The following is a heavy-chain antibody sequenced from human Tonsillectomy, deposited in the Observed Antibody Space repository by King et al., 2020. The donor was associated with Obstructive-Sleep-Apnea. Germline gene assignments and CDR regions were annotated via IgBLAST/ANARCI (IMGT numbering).Heavy chain of an antibody. Sequence: ITLKESGPTLVKPTQTLTLTCTFSGFSLSTSGVGVAWIRQPPGKALEWLSLIYWDDEKRYSPSLKSRLTITKDTSKNQVFLTMTNMDPVDTATYYCAHRRGWTYYFDSWGPGTLVTVSS. J-gene: IGHJ4*02. D-gene: IGHD3/OR15-3a*01. CDR3: AHRRGWTYYFDS. CDR2: IYWDDEK. V-gene: IGHV2-5*02. CDR1: GFSLSTSGVG.